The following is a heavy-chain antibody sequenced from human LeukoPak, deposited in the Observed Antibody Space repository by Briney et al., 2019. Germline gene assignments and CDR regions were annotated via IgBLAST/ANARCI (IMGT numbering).Heavy chain of an antibody. J-gene: IGHJ4*02. CDR3: ARVRPYYYDSSGQYFDY. CDR2: IIPIFGTA. V-gene: IGHV1-69*05. CDR1: GGTFSSYA. Sequence: EASVKVSCKASGGTFSSYAISWVRQAPGQGLEWMGGIIPIFGTANYAQKFQGRVTITTDESTSTAYMELSSLRSEDTAVYYCARVRPYYYDSSGQYFDYWGQGTLVTVSS. D-gene: IGHD3-22*01.